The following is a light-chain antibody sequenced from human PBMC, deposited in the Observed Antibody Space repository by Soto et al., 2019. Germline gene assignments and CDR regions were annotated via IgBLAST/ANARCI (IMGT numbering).Light chain of an antibody. J-gene: IGKJ1*01. CDR3: QQYNSYSRT. V-gene: IGKV1-5*03. Sequence: IQMTQSPSTLSASVGDRVTITYRASQSITSWLAWYQQKPGKAPKLLIYKASSLEKGVPSRFSGGGSGTEFTLTISSLQPDDFATYYRQQYNSYSRTFGQGTKVDI. CDR2: KAS. CDR1: QSITSW.